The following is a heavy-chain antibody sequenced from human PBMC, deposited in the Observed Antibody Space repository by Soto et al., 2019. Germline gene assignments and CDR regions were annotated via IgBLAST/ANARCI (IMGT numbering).Heavy chain of an antibody. D-gene: IGHD3-10*01. V-gene: IGHV3-53*01. CDR2: IYSGGST. Sequence: PWGSLRVSCATSGFTVSSNYMSWVRQAPGKGLEWVSVIYSGGSTYYADSVKGRFTISRDNSKNTLYLQMNSLRAEDTAVYYCARDRKVVRGVTYSYYYGMDVWGQGTTVTVSS. J-gene: IGHJ6*01. CDR1: GFTVSSNY. CDR3: ARDRKVVRGVTYSYYYGMDV.